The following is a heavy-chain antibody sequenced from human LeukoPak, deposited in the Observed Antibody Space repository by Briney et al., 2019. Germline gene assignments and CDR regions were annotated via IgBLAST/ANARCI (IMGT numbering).Heavy chain of an antibody. CDR1: GYTFSGYY. V-gene: IGHV1-2*02. CDR3: ARGRGGATTGFDH. Sequence: ASVKVSCKASGYTFSGYYMHWVRQGPGQGLESMGWINSNSGARNYAPKFQGRVTVSRDNSISTAYMELSSLRSDDTAIYYCARGRGGATTGFDHWGQGTLVTVSS. D-gene: IGHD1-26*01. J-gene: IGHJ4*02. CDR2: INSNSGAR.